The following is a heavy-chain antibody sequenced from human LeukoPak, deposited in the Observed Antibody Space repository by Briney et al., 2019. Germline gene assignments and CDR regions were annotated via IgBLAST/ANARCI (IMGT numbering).Heavy chain of an antibody. CDR2: IYYSGST. CDR3: ARNNLSGGSCFDY. Sequence: TSXTLSLTCTVSGGSISSYYWSWIRQPPGKGLEWIGYIYYSGSTNYNPSLKSRVTISVDTSKNQFSLKLSSVTAADTAVYYCARNNLSGGSCFDYWGQGTLVTVSS. J-gene: IGHJ4*02. CDR1: GGSISSYY. V-gene: IGHV4-59*01. D-gene: IGHD2-15*01.